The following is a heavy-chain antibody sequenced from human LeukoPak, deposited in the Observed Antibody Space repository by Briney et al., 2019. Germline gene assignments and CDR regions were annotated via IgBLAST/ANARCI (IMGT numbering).Heavy chain of an antibody. V-gene: IGHV4-34*01. CDR3: ARVWFGEFPHYYFDY. CDR1: GGSFSGYY. D-gene: IGHD3-10*01. J-gene: IGHJ4*02. CDR2: INHSGST. Sequence: TSETLSLTCAVYGGSFSGYYWSWIRQPPGKGLEWIGEINHSGSTNYNPSLKSRVTISVDTPKNQFSLKLSSVTAADTAVYYFARVWFGEFPHYYFDYWGQGTLITVSS.